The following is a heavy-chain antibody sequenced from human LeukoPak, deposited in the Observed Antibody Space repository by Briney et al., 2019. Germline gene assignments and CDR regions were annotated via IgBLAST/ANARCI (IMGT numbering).Heavy chain of an antibody. CDR1: GFTFGDYA. Sequence: GSLRLSRTASGFTFGDYAMSWFRQAPGKGLEWVGFIRSKAYGGTTEYAASVKGRFTISRDDSKSIAYLQMNSLKTEDTAVYYCTRVRELLGPDDYWGQGTLVTVSS. J-gene: IGHJ4*02. CDR3: TRVRELLGPDDY. D-gene: IGHD1-26*01. CDR2: IRSKAYGGTT. V-gene: IGHV3-49*03.